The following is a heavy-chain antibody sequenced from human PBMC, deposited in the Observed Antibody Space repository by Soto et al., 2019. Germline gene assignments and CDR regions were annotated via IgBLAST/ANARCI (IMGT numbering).Heavy chain of an antibody. Sequence: SETLSLTCTVSGGSITGGSISSTTYYWGWMRQPPGKGLEWIASFFIGGNTYYNPSLKSRVTTSVDTSKNQFSLKLSSVTAADTAVYYCARSPWTAAAGTPFFDYWGQGTLVTSPQ. D-gene: IGHD6-13*01. CDR1: GGSITGGSISSTTYY. CDR3: ARSPWTAAAGTPFFDY. CDR2: FFIGGNT. V-gene: IGHV4-39*01. J-gene: IGHJ4*02.